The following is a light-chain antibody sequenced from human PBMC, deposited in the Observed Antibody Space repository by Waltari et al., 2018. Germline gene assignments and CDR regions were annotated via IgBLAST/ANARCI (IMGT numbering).Light chain of an antibody. Sequence: NFMLTQPHSVSESPGKTVTISCTRRSGSIASNYVQWFQQRPGSATTTVIYEDYQRPSGVPDRFSGSIDSSSNSASLTISGLKTEDEADYYCQSYDGINWMFGGGTKLTVL. V-gene: IGLV6-57*03. J-gene: IGLJ3*02. CDR2: EDY. CDR3: QSYDGINWM. CDR1: SGSIASNY.